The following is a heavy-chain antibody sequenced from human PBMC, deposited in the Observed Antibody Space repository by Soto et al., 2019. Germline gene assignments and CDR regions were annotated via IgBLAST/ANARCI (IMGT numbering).Heavy chain of an antibody. V-gene: IGHV4-39*01. Sequence: SETLSLTCTVSGGSISSSSYYWGWIRQPPGKGLEWIGSIYYSGSTYYNPSLKSRVTISVDTSKNQFSLKLGSVTAADTAVYYCARHLGSGPNNWNYFVYYYGMDVWGQGTTVTVSS. D-gene: IGHD1-7*01. CDR3: ARHLGSGPNNWNYFVYYYGMDV. J-gene: IGHJ6*02. CDR1: GGSISSSSYY. CDR2: IYYSGST.